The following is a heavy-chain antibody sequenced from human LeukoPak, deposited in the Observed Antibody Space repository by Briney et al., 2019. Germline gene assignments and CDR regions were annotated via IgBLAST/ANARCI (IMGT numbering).Heavy chain of an antibody. D-gene: IGHD2-15*01. CDR3: ARLASGGSSIPKKGFDY. J-gene: IGHJ4*02. V-gene: IGHV3-20*04. Sequence: GGSLRLSCAASGFTFDDYGMSWVRQAPGKGLEWVSGINWNGGSTGYADSVKGRFTISRDNAKNSLYLQMNSLRAEDTAVYYCARLASGGSSIPKKGFDYWGQGTLVTVSS. CDR2: INWNGGST. CDR1: GFTFDDYG.